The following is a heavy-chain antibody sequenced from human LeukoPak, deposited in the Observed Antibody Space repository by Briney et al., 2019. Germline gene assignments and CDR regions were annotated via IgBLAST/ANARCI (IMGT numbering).Heavy chain of an antibody. V-gene: IGHV4-59*05. J-gene: IGHJ4*02. D-gene: IGHD4-17*01. CDR2: IYYSGST. CDR1: GGSISSYY. CDR3: ATYYGDYVTREYDY. Sequence: SETLSLTCTVSGGSISSYYWSWIRQPAGKGLEWIGSIYYSGSTYYNPSLKSRVTISVDTSKNQFSLKLSSVTAADTAVYHCATYYGDYVTREYDYWGQGTLVTVSS.